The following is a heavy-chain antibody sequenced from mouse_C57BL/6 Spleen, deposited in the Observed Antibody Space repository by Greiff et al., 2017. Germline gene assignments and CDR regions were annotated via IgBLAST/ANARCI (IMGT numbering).Heavy chain of an antibody. CDR1: GFSFNTYA. D-gene: IGHD1-1*01. CDR3: VRRGDGSTLDY. J-gene: IGHJ4*01. CDR2: IRSKSNNYAT. V-gene: IGHV10-1*01. Sequence: EVKLQESGGGLVQPKGSLKLSCAASGFSFNTYAMNWVRQAPGKGLEWVARIRSKSNNYATYYADSVKDRFTISRDDSESMLYLQMNNLKTEDTAMYYCVRRGDGSTLDYWGQGTSVTVSS.